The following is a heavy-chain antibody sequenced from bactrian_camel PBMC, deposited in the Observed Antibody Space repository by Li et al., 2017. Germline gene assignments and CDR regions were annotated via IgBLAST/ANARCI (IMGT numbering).Heavy chain of an antibody. CDR2: IYTDGSKI. D-gene: IGHD4*01. Sequence: VQLVESGGGLVQPGGSLRLSCAASGHLFASYYRSWIRQVPGKGLEWIGSIYTDGSKIGYADSVKGRFTISRDSAKNTVYLQMNSLNSEDTALYYCATHYTADAGYSDWAQGTQVTVS. CDR3: ATHYTADAGYSD. CDR1: GHLFASYY. J-gene: IGHJ4*01. V-gene: IGHV3-2*01.